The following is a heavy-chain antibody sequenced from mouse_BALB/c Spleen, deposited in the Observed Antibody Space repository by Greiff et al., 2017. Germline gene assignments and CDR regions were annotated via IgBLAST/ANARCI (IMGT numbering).Heavy chain of an antibody. CDR3: ARGYDGAWFAY. Sequence: VQLMESGPGLVKPSQSLSLTCTVTGYSITSDYAWNWIRQFPGNKLEWMGYISYSGSTSYNPSLKSRISITRDTSKNQFFLQLNSVTTEDTATYYCARGYDGAWFAYWGQGTLVTVSA. D-gene: IGHD2-14*01. CDR1: GYSITSDYA. J-gene: IGHJ3*01. V-gene: IGHV3-2*02. CDR2: ISYSGST.